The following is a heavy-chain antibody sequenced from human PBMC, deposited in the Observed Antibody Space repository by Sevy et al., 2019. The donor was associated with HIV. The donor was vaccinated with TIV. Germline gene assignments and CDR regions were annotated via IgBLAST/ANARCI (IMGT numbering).Heavy chain of an antibody. J-gene: IGHJ4*02. D-gene: IGHD2-15*01. Sequence: GGSLRLSCVASGFTFSNAWMSWVRQAPGKGLEWVGRIKSKTDGGTGDFAAPVKGRFAIARDDSKNTLSLQMDSLKTEDTAVYYCTAGVVASDFDYWGQGILVTVSS. CDR2: IKSKTDGGTG. CDR1: GFTFSNAW. CDR3: TAGVVASDFDY. V-gene: IGHV3-15*01.